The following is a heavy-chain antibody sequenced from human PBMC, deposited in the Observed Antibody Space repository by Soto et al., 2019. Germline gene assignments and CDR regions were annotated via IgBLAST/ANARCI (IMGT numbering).Heavy chain of an antibody. CDR1: GFTFSSYS. CDR3: ARDGGYCTNGVCYENYYYYGMDV. J-gene: IGHJ6*02. Sequence: GGSLRLSCAASGFTFSSYSMNWVRQAPGKGLEWVSSISSSSSYIYYADSVKRRFTISRDNAKNSLYLQMNSLRAEDTAVYYCARDGGYCTNGVCYENYYYYGMDVWGQGTTVTVSS. CDR2: ISSSSSYI. V-gene: IGHV3-21*01. D-gene: IGHD2-8*01.